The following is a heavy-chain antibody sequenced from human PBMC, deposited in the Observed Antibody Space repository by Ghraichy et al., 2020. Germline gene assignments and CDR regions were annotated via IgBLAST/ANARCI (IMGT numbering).Heavy chain of an antibody. Sequence: SETLSLTCAVSGGSFSGYYWSWIRQPPGKGLEWIGEINHSGSTNYNPSLKSRVTISVDTSKNQFSLKLSSVTAADTAVYYCARLGYSRDYWGQGTLVTVSS. V-gene: IGHV4-34*01. CDR2: INHSGST. CDR3: ARLGYSRDY. J-gene: IGHJ4*02. D-gene: IGHD6-13*01. CDR1: GGSFSGYY.